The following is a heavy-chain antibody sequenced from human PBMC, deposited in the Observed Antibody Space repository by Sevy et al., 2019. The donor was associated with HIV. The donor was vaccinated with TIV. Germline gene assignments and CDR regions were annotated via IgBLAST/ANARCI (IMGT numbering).Heavy chain of an antibody. D-gene: IGHD2-21*02. V-gene: IGHV3-23*01. CDR2: ISGRGSNT. CDR3: AKDGTLTAIPGYSDY. CDR1: GFTFSRHV. J-gene: IGHJ4*02. Sequence: GGSLRLSCAASGFTFSRHVMSWVHQAPGKGLEWVSGISGRGSNTFYADSVKGRFTISGDNSKNTWDLQMGSLRAEDTALYHWAKDGTLTAIPGYSDYWGRGTLVTVSS.